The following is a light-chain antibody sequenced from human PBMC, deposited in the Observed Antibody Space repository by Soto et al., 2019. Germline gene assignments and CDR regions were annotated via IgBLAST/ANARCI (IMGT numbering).Light chain of an antibody. Sequence: QSVLTQPPSVSGAPWQRVTISCTGTSSNIGAGHAVHWYRQFPGAAPKLLIYGDTHRPSGVPDRFSGSKSATSASLVITGLQAEDEADYYCQSYDRSLSGSVFGGGTKLTVL. CDR2: GDT. CDR1: SSNIGAGHA. J-gene: IGLJ3*02. CDR3: QSYDRSLSGSV. V-gene: IGLV1-40*01.